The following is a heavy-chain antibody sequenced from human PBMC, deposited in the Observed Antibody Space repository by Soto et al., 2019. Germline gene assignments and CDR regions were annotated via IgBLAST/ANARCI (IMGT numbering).Heavy chain of an antibody. CDR1: GGSVSSGSYY. V-gene: IGHV4-61*03. CDR3: ARRSSFGFDS. J-gene: IGHJ4*02. D-gene: IGHD3-3*01. Sequence: PSETLSLTCTVSGGSVSSGSYYWNWIRQPPRKRLEWIGYISYSGITHYSPSLKSRVAIAVDTSKNHFSLKLSSVTAADTAVYYCARRSSFGFDSWRKGSLVTVSS. CDR2: ISYSGIT.